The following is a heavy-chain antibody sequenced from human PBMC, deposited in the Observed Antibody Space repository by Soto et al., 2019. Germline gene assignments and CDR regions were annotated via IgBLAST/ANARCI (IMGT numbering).Heavy chain of an antibody. J-gene: IGHJ3*02. D-gene: IGHD6-13*01. V-gene: IGHV1-69*01. Sequence: QVQLVQSGAEVKKPGSSVKVSCKASGGTFSSYAISWVRQAPGQGLEWMGGIIPIFGTANYAQKFQGRVTITADESTSTAYRELSSLRSEDTDVDYCARWYSSLWGGAFDIWGQGTMVTVSS. CDR2: IIPIFGTA. CDR1: GGTFSSYA. CDR3: ARWYSSLWGGAFDI.